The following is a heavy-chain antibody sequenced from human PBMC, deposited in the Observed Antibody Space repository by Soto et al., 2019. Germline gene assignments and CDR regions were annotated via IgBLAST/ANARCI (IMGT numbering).Heavy chain of an antibody. J-gene: IGHJ6*02. V-gene: IGHV3-53*02. CDR1: GFTVSNNY. Sequence: EVQLVETGGGLIQPGGSLRLSCAASGFTVSNNYMSWVRQAPGKGLEWVSVIYSGGSTYYADSVKGRFTISRDNSKNTLYLQMSSLGAEDTAVYYCARHDRSGERDNYYYGMDVWGQGTTVTVSS. CDR2: IYSGGST. D-gene: IGHD3-22*01. CDR3: ARHDRSGERDNYYYGMDV.